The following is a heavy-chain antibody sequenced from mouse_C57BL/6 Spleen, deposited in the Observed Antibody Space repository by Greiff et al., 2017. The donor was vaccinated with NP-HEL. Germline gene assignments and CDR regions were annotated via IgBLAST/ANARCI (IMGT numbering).Heavy chain of an antibody. J-gene: IGHJ2*01. V-gene: IGHV3-6*01. CDR1: GYSITSGYY. Sequence: EVKLMESGPGLVKPSQSLSLTCSVTGYSITSGYYWNWIRQFPGNTLEWMGYISYDGSNNYNPSLKNRISITRDTSKNQFFLKLNSVTTEDTATYYCARTQDVYYGSSYFDYWGQGTTLTVSS. CDR2: ISYDGSN. CDR3: ARTQDVYYGSSYFDY. D-gene: IGHD1-1*01.